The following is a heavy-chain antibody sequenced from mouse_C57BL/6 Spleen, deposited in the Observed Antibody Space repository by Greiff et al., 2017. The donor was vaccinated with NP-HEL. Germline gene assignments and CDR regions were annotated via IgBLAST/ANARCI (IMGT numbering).Heavy chain of an antibody. Sequence: QVQLKESGPELVKPGASVKISCKASGYAFSSSWMNWVKQRPGKGLEWIGRIYPGDGDTNYNGKFKGKATLTADKSSSTAYMQLSSLTSEDSAVYFCARQPWFAYWGQGTLVTVSA. CDR2: IYPGDGDT. J-gene: IGHJ3*01. CDR1: GYAFSSSW. V-gene: IGHV1-82*01. CDR3: ARQPWFAY.